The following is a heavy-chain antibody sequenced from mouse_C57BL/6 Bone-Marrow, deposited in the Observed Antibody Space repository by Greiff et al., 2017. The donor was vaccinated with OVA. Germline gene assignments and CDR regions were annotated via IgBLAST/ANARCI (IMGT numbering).Heavy chain of an antibody. CDR3: ASGFYYDYDEGFAY. J-gene: IGHJ3*01. V-gene: IGHV1-19*01. Sequence: EVQLQQSGPVLVKPGASLKLSCAASGFTFTDYYMNWVHQSPGKSLEWIGVINPYNGGTSYTHKFKGTDTLTVDKSYSTTYMELNSLTSEDSAVYDCASGFYYDYDEGFAYWGQGTLVTVSA. D-gene: IGHD2-4*01. CDR2: INPYNGGT. CDR1: GFTFTDYY.